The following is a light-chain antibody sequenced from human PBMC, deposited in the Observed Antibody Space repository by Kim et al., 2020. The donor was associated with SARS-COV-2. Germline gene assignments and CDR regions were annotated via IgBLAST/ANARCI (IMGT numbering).Light chain of an antibody. CDR3: AAWDDSLNAL. Sequence: QSVLTQPPSASRTPGQRVTISCSGSSSNIGSNTVNWYQQLPGTAPKLLIYSNNQRPSGVPDRFSGSKSGTSASLAISGLQSEDEADYYCAAWDDSLNALFGGGTQLTVL. J-gene: IGLJ2*01. CDR2: SNN. CDR1: SSNIGSNT. V-gene: IGLV1-44*01.